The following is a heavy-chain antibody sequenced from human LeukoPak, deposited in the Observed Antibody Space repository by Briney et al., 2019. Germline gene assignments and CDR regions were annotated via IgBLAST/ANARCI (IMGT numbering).Heavy chain of an antibody. CDR1: GFTFSSYW. J-gene: IGHJ4*02. CDR2: IKQDGSEK. D-gene: IGHD3-16*01. V-gene: IGHV3-7*01. Sequence: PGGSLRLSCAASGFTFSSYWMSWVRQAPGKGLEWVANIKQDGSEKYYVDSVKGRFTISRDSAKNSLYLQMNSLRAEDTAVYYCARVDIQWGYYFDYWGQGTLVTVSS. CDR3: ARVDIQWGYYFDY.